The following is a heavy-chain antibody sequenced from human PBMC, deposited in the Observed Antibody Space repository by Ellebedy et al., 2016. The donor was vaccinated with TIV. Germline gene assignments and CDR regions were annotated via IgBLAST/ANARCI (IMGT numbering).Heavy chain of an antibody. J-gene: IGHJ4*02. Sequence: ASVKVSXXVSGYTLTELSMHWVRQAPGKGLEWMGGFDPEDGETIYAQKFQGRVTMTEDTSTDTAYMELSSLRSEDTAVYYCARAILGGGDMILLFDYWGQGTLVTVSS. V-gene: IGHV1-24*01. CDR3: ARAILGGGDMILLFDY. CDR1: GYTLTELS. CDR2: FDPEDGET. D-gene: IGHD3-16*01.